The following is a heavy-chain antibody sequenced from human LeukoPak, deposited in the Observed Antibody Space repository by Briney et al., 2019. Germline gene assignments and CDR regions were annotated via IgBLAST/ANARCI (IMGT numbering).Heavy chain of an antibody. J-gene: IGHJ5*02. D-gene: IGHD3-10*01. CDR2: IYYSGIS. CDR1: GGSISNHY. CDR3: ARDMLGYYYGSGNYGSFDT. V-gene: IGHV4-59*11. Sequence: SETLSLTCTVSGGSISNHYWTWIRQSPGKGLEWIGYIYYSGISDYNPSLRSRVTMSVDTSKNQFSLKLNSLTTADTAVYYCARDMLGYYYGSGNYGSFDTWGQGTLVTVSS.